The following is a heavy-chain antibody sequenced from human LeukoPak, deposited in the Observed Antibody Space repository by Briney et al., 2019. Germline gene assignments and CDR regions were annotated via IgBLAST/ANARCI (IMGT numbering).Heavy chain of an antibody. Sequence: GGSLRLSCAASGFTFSSYAMSWVRQAPGKGLEWVSSSRGSGDSTSYADSVKGRFTISRDNSKNTLFLQMNSLRAEDTAVYYCAKRYCTTTSCSFFDYWGQGTLVTVSS. J-gene: IGHJ4*02. D-gene: IGHD2-2*01. CDR2: SRGSGDST. CDR3: AKRYCTTTSCSFFDY. V-gene: IGHV3-23*01. CDR1: GFTFSSYA.